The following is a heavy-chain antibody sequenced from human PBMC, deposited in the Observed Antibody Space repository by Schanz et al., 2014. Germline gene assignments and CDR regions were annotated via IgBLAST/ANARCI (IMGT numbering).Heavy chain of an antibody. CDR1: GFSFSSYT. CDR2: LSGDGGTT. Sequence: EVQLLESGGGLVQPGESLRLSCAASGFSFSSYTMSWVRQAPGKGLQWVSSLSGDGGTTHYADSVKGRFTISRDNAKNSLFLQMNSLSAEDTAVYYCAKVAPAATYLDSWGLGTLVTDSS. CDR3: AKVAPAATYLDS. J-gene: IGHJ4*02. V-gene: IGHV3-23*01. D-gene: IGHD2-2*01.